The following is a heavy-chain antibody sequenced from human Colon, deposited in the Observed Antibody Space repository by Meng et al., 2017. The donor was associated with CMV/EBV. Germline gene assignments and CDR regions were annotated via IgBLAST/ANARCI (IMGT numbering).Heavy chain of an antibody. D-gene: IGHD5-18*01. CDR1: GFTFSDYY. V-gene: IGHV3-11*04. Sequence: GSLKISCAASGFTFSDYYMSWIRQAPGKGLEWVSYISSSGSTIYYADSVKGRFTISRDNAKNSLYLQMNSLRAEDTAVYYCAREMGYSSAFDIWGQGTMVTVSS. J-gene: IGHJ3*02. CDR3: AREMGYSSAFDI. CDR2: ISSSGSTI.